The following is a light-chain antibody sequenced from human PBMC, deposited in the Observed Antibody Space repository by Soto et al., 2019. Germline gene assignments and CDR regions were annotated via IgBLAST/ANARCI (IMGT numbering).Light chain of an antibody. J-gene: IGKJ1*01. CDR1: HSVSSNY. Sequence: EIVLTQSPGNLSLSPGERATLSCRSSHSVSSNYLAWYQQKPGQAPRLLIYDVSSRATGIPDRFSGSGSGTDFTLTISRLEPVDFAVYYCQQYGISPTFGQGTKVEIK. CDR3: QQYGISPT. V-gene: IGKV3-20*01. CDR2: DVS.